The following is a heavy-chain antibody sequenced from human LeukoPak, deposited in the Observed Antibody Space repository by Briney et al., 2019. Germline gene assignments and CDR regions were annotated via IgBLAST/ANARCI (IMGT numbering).Heavy chain of an antibody. CDR1: GFTFSDYD. J-gene: IGHJ4*02. CDR3: GRAFPPLRTSSAGDL. D-gene: IGHD3-16*01. Sequence: GGSLRLSCSASGFTFSDYDMNWVRQAPGKGLEWVSSISYLSSHVYYEDSVKGRFSISRDNAKNSLYLQMNSLGAEDTAIYYCGRAFPPLRTSSAGDLWGQGILVTVSS. CDR2: ISYLSSHV. V-gene: IGHV3-21*01.